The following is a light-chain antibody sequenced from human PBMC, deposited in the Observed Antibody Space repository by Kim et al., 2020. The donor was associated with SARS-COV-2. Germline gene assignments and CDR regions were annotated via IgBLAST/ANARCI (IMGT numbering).Light chain of an antibody. CDR1: QNIDAW. J-gene: IGKJ4*01. CDR3: QQYKTYPVT. Sequence: ASVDGRVTITCRASQNIDAWLAWYQQTPGEAPKLLIYTASTLESGVPSRFSGSGSGTEFPLTISSLQPDYFATYYCQQYKTYPVTFGGGTKVDIK. V-gene: IGKV1-5*03. CDR2: TAS.